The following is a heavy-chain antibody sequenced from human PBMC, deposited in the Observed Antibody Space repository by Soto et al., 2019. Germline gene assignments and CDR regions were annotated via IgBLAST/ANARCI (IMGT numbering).Heavy chain of an antibody. D-gene: IGHD3-22*01. Sequence: ASVKVCCKASGYTFTRYGISWVRQAPGQGLEWMGWISAYNGNTNYAQKLQGRVTMTTDTSTSTAYMELRSLRSDDTAVYYCASRDYYDSSGYYYWGQGTLVTVSS. CDR1: GYTFTRYG. V-gene: IGHV1-18*04. CDR2: ISAYNGNT. CDR3: ASRDYYDSSGYYY. J-gene: IGHJ4*02.